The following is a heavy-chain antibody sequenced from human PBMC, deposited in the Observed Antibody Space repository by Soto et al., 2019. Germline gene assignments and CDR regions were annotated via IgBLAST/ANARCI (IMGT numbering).Heavy chain of an antibody. Sequence: GGSLRLSCAASGFTFRTYSMNWVRQVPGKGLEWVSAISSTSTYIFYADSVKGRFTISRDNAKNSLYLQMNSLRAEDTAVYYCARDSPREYYDTLTRRATDAFDIWGQGTMVTVSS. CDR1: GFTFRTYS. D-gene: IGHD3-9*01. J-gene: IGHJ3*02. CDR2: ISSTSTYI. V-gene: IGHV3-21*01. CDR3: ARDSPREYYDTLTRRATDAFDI.